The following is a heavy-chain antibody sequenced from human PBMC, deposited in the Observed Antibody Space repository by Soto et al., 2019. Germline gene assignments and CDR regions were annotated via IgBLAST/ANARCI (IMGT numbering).Heavy chain of an antibody. CDR3: ARASKGPSDY. Sequence: EVQLVESGGGLVQPGGSLRLSCAASGFTFSSYSMNCVRQVPGKGLEWVSYISSSSSTIYYADSVKGRFTISRDNAKNSLYLQMNSLRAEDTAVYYCARASKGPSDYWGQGTLVTVSS. J-gene: IGHJ4*02. D-gene: IGHD4-4*01. V-gene: IGHV3-48*01. CDR2: ISSSSSTI. CDR1: GFTFSSYS.